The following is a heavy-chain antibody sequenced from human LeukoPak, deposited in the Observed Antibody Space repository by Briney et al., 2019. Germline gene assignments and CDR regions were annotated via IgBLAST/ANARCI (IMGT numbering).Heavy chain of an antibody. Sequence: SETLSLTCTVSGGSISIYYWNWIRQPPGEGLEWIGSIYHSGSTTYNPSLKSRVTISGDTSKNQFSLKLSSVTAADTAVYYCTRDRELGFWGQGTLVTVSS. CDR2: IYHSGST. V-gene: IGHV4-59*01. D-gene: IGHD1-26*01. J-gene: IGHJ4*02. CDR1: GGSISIYY. CDR3: TRDRELGF.